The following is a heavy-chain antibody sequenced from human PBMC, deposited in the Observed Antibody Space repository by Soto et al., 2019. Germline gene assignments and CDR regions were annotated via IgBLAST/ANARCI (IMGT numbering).Heavy chain of an antibody. CDR1: GGSISSYY. Sequence: QEQLQESGPGLVKPSETLSLTCTVSGGSISSYYWSWIRQPPGKGLEWIGYIYYSGSTNYNPSLRSRVTISVDTSKNQFSLKLSSVTAADTAVYYCARNYGPGYTFDFWGQGTLVTVSS. J-gene: IGHJ4*02. CDR2: IYYSGST. CDR3: ARNYGPGYTFDF. V-gene: IGHV4-59*08. D-gene: IGHD3-10*01.